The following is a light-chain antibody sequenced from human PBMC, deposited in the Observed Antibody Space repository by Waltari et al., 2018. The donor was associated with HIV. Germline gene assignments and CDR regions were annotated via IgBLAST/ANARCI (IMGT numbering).Light chain of an antibody. Sequence: QPVVTQEPSLTVSPGGTVTLTSSSSTGPVAGGSYPTWFQQKPGQPPKPLIYATTDTHSCTPCPLPGYRLVGNAVQTLAGVRPEEEADYYCRWYDSGFRPNGGFGGGTKLTVL. CDR3: RWYDSGFRPNGG. J-gene: IGLJ2*01. CDR1: TGPVAGGSY. CDR2: ATT. V-gene: IGLV7-43*01.